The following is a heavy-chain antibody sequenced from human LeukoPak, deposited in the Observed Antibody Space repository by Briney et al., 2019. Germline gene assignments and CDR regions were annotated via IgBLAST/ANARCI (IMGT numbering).Heavy chain of an antibody. Sequence: GGSLRLSCAASGFTFSSYSMNWVRQAPGRVLEWVSFITSSSYIYYADSVKGRFTISRDNAKNSLYLQMNSLRAEDTAVYYCAKDYLISIKVVVGYFFDRGQGTLVTVSS. CDR3: AKDYLISIKVVVGYFFD. D-gene: IGHD3-22*01. CDR1: GFTFSSYS. CDR2: ITSSSYI. J-gene: IGHJ4*02. V-gene: IGHV3-21*04.